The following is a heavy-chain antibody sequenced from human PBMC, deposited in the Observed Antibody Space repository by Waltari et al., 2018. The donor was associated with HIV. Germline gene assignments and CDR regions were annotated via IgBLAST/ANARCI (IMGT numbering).Heavy chain of an antibody. CDR2: INHSGST. Sequence: QVQLQQWGAGLLKPSETLSLTCAVYGGSFSGYYWSWIRQPPGKGLEWIGEINHSGSTNYNPSLKSRVTISVDTSKNQFSLKLSSVTAADTAVYYCARVTWSGYYVDYWGQGTLVTVSS. CDR1: GGSFSGYY. V-gene: IGHV4-34*01. CDR3: ARVTWSGYYVDY. J-gene: IGHJ4*02. D-gene: IGHD3-3*01.